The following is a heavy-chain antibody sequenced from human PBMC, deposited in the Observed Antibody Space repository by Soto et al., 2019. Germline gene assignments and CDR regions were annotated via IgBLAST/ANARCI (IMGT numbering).Heavy chain of an antibody. CDR1: GYTFTSYD. CDR2: MNPNSVNT. D-gene: IGHD5-12*01. V-gene: IGHV1-8*01. Sequence: QVQLVQSGAEVKKPGASVKVSCKASGYTFTSYDINWVRQATGKGLEWMGWMNPNSVNTGYAQKFQDRVTMTRNTSILTAYMVLRRLRSEDTAPYYSARDRVGLADYWGQGTLGTVSA. CDR3: ARDRVGLADY. J-gene: IGHJ4*02.